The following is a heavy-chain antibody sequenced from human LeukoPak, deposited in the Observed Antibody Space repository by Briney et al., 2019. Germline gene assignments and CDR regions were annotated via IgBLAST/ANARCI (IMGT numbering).Heavy chain of an antibody. CDR2: ISAYNGNT. D-gene: IGHD5-24*01. Sequence: AASVKVSCKASGYTFTSYGISWVRQAPGQGLEWMGWISAYNGNTNYAQKFQGRVTMTRDTSISTAYLDLSRLRSDDTAVYYCARVVVRDANNYKDYWGQGTLVTVSS. J-gene: IGHJ4*02. CDR1: GYTFTSYG. CDR3: ARVVVRDANNYKDY. V-gene: IGHV1-18*01.